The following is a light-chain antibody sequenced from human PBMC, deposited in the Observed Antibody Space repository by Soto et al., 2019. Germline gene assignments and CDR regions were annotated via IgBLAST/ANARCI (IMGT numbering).Light chain of an antibody. CDR2: DAS. V-gene: IGKV3-11*01. CDR3: QQRSNWPPF. Sequence: EIVLTQSPATLSLSPGERATLSCRASQSVSIYLAWYQQKPGQAPRLLIYDASNRATGIPARFSGSGSGTDFTLTISSLEPEDFAVYYCQQRSNWPPFFGGGTKVEIK. CDR1: QSVSIY. J-gene: IGKJ4*01.